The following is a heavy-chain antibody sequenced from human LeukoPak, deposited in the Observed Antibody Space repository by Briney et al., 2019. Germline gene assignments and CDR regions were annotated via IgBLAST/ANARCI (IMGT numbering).Heavy chain of an antibody. CDR1: GGSFSGYY. CDR3: AKSNGYGLIDI. D-gene: IGHD3-22*01. J-gene: IGHJ3*02. V-gene: IGHV4-34*01. Sequence: PSETLSLTCAVYGGSFSGYYWSWIRQPPGKGLEWIGEINHSGSTNYNPSLKSRVSISVDTSKNQFSLKLSSVTAADTAVYYCAKSNGYGLIDIWGQGTMVTVSS. CDR2: INHSGST.